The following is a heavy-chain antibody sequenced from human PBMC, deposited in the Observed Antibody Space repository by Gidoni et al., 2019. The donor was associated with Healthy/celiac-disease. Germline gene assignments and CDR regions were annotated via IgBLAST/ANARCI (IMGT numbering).Heavy chain of an antibody. CDR3: ATGNCSGGSCYSSHWVYYYGMDV. CDR1: GFTVSSNY. Sequence: EVQLVESGGGLVQPGGSLRLSCAASGFTVSSNYMRWFRQAPGKGLEWVSVIYSGGSTYYADSVKGRFTISRDNSKNTLYLQRNSLRAEDTAVYYCATGNCSGGSCYSSHWVYYYGMDVWGQGTTVTVSS. V-gene: IGHV3-66*01. CDR2: IYSGGST. J-gene: IGHJ6*02. D-gene: IGHD2-15*01.